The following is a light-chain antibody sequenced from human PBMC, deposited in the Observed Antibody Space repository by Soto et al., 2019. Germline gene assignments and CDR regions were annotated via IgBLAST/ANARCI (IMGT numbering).Light chain of an antibody. CDR2: EVS. V-gene: IGLV2-14*01. CDR3: SSYTSSSTRV. J-gene: IGLJ3*02. Sequence: QSALTQPASVSGSPGQSITISCTGTSSDVGGYNYVSWYQQHPGKAPKLMIYEVSNRPSGVSNRFSRSKSGNTASLTISGLQAEDEADYYCSSYTSSSTRVFGGGTKLTVL. CDR1: SSDVGGYNY.